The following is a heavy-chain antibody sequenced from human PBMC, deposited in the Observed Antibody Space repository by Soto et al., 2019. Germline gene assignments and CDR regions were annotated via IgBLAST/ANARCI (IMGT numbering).Heavy chain of an antibody. V-gene: IGHV4-59*01. CDR3: ARDSRAMRVFDL. Sequence: QVQLQESDPGLVKPSETLSLTCTVSGGAISNYYWNWVRQPPGKGPEWIGDIFYSGTTTYNPSLKSRVIMSVDTSKNQFSLKLSSVTAADTAVYYCARDSRAMRVFDLWGRGTLVTVYS. CDR2: IFYSGTT. D-gene: IGHD2-2*01. CDR1: GGAISNYY. J-gene: IGHJ2*01.